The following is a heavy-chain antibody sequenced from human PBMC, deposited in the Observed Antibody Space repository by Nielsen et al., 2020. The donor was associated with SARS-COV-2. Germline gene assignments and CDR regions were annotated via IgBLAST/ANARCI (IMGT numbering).Heavy chain of an antibody. Sequence: GSLRLSCKGFGYSFTNYWINWVRQMPGKGLEWMGRIDPSDSYINYSPSFQGHVTFSVDKSIGAAYLQLRGLKASDTAIYFCVRAHYYATQGYAFDYWGQGTLLTVSS. CDR1: GYSFTNYW. V-gene: IGHV5-10-1*01. D-gene: IGHD3-10*01. CDR2: IDPSDSYI. J-gene: IGHJ4*02. CDR3: VRAHYYATQGYAFDY.